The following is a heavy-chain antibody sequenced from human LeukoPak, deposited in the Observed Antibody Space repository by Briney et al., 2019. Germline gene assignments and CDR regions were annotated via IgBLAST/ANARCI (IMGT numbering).Heavy chain of an antibody. Sequence: GGSLRLSCVASGFTFSNYAMNWVRQAPGKGLDWVSAISTSGGTTYYADSVKGRFTISRDNSKNTLYLQMNSLRAEDTAVYYCAKDGGSSSWYIDYWGQGTLVTVSS. CDR3: AKDGGSSSWYIDY. V-gene: IGHV3-23*01. D-gene: IGHD6-13*01. J-gene: IGHJ4*02. CDR1: GFTFSNYA. CDR2: ISTSGGTT.